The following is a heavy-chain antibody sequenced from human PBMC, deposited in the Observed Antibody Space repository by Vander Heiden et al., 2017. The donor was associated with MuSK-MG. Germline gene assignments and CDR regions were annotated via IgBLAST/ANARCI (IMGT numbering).Heavy chain of an antibody. Sequence: QVQLVESGGGVVQPGRSLRLSCAASGFTFSSYAMHWVRQAPGKGLEWGAVISYDGSNKYYADSVKGRFTISRENSKNTLYLQMNSLRAEDTAVYYCARDAPYGSGSYFDYWGQGTLVTVSS. J-gene: IGHJ4*02. V-gene: IGHV3-30*04. CDR3: ARDAPYGSGSYFDY. D-gene: IGHD3-10*01. CDR2: ISYDGSNK. CDR1: GFTFSSYA.